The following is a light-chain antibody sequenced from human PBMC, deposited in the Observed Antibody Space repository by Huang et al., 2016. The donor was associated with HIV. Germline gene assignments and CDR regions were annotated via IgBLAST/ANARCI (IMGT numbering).Light chain of an antibody. CDR1: QGAGNS. CDR2: AAS. Sequence: DIQMTQSPSSLSTSVRDRVTITCRASQGAGNSLAWYQQKPGKVPKLLIYAASTLRSGVPSRFSGSGSGTEFTLTISGLQPEDVATYYCQKYNSAPYTVGQGTRLDIK. V-gene: IGKV1-27*01. J-gene: IGKJ2*01. CDR3: QKYNSAPYT.